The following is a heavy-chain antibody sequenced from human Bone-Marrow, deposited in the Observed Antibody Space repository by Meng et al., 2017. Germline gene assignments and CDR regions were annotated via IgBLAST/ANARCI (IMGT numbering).Heavy chain of an antibody. CDR1: GYNFTNYW. CDR3: ARRETDYGDYEGFDP. Sequence: GESLKISCKGSGYNFTNYWIGWVRQMPGKRLEWMGIVYPGDSDTRYSPSFQGQVTMSADKSISTAYLQWRSLKASDTAMYYCARRETDYGDYEGFDPWGQGTLVTVSS. CDR2: VYPGDSDT. V-gene: IGHV5-51*01. J-gene: IGHJ5*02. D-gene: IGHD4-17*01.